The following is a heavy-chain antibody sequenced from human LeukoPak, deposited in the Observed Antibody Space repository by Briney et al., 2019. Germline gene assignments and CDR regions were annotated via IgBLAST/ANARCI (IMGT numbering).Heavy chain of an antibody. Sequence: GGFLRLSCAASGFTFSNYAMSWVRQAPGKGLEWVSSISSSGSSTYYADSVKGRFTISRDNSKNTLYLQMNSLRAEDTAIYYCAKRITVVARDAFDFWGQGTMVTVSS. J-gene: IGHJ3*01. CDR1: GFTFSNYA. V-gene: IGHV3-23*01. D-gene: IGHD1-14*01. CDR2: ISSSGSST. CDR3: AKRITVVARDAFDF.